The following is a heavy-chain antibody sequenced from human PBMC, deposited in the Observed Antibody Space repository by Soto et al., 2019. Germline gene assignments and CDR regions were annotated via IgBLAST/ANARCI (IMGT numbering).Heavy chain of an antibody. J-gene: IGHJ6*02. CDR1: GFTFSSYS. CDR3: ARSTYCSSTSCSPVYYYYYYYGMDV. CDR2: ISSSSSYI. D-gene: IGHD2-2*01. V-gene: IGHV3-21*01. Sequence: PGGSLRLSCAASGFTFSSYSMNWVRQAPGKGLEWVSSISSSSSYIYYADSVKGRFTISRDNAKNSLYLQMNSLRAEDTAVYYCARSTYCSSTSCSPVYYYYYYYGMDVWGQGTTVTAP.